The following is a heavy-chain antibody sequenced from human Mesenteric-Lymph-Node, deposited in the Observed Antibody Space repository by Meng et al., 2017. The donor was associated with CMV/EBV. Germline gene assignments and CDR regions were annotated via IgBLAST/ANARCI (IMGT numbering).Heavy chain of an antibody. Sequence: GESLKISCAASGFTFSSYAMSWVRQAPGKGLEWVSAISGSGGSTYYADSVKGRFTISRDNSKNTLYLQMNSLRAEDTAVYYCARDLGVVIPSAMGPWGQGILVTVSS. V-gene: IGHV3-23*01. D-gene: IGHD2-2*01. J-gene: IGHJ5*02. CDR3: ARDLGVVIPSAMGP. CDR1: GFTFSSYA. CDR2: ISGSGGST.